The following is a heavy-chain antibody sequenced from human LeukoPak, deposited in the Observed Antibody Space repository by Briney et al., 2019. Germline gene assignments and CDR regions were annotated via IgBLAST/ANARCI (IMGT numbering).Heavy chain of an antibody. CDR2: IYYSGST. CDR3: AGGRDLYSSASPFQH. CDR1: GGSISNYY. D-gene: IGHD6-19*01. J-gene: IGHJ1*01. V-gene: IGHV4-59*01. Sequence: SSETLSLTCTVSGGSISNYYWSWIRQPPGKGLEWIGYIYYSGSTNYNPSLKSRVTISVDTSKNQFSLKLSSVTAADTAVYFCAGGRDLYSSASPFQHWGQGTLVTVSS.